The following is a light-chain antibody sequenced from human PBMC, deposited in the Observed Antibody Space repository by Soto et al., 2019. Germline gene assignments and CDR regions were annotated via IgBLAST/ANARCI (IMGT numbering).Light chain of an antibody. J-gene: IGKJ1*01. CDR3: QQYYNIPWT. Sequence: EIVLTQSPATLSLSPGERATLSCRASQSVSSYLAWYQQKPGQAPRLLIYDASNRATGIPARFSGSGSGTDFTLTITSLQAEDVALYYCQQYYNIPWTFGQGTKVDIK. CDR2: DAS. CDR1: QSVSSY. V-gene: IGKV3-11*01.